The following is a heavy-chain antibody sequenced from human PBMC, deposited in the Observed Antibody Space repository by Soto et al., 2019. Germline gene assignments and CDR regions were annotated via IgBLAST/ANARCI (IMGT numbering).Heavy chain of an antibody. CDR1: GGSFSGYY. D-gene: IGHD6-13*01. CDR3: ARCQAAADPYFDY. J-gene: IGHJ4*02. V-gene: IGHV4-34*01. Sequence: QSQTLSLTCAVYGGSFSGYYWSWIRQPPGKGLEWIGEINHSGSTNYNPSLKSRVTISVDTSKNQFSLKLSSVTAADTAVYYCARCQAAADPYFDYWGQGTLVTVSS. CDR2: INHSGST.